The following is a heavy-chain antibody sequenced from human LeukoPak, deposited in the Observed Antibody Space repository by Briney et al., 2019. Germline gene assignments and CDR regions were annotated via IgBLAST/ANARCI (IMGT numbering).Heavy chain of an antibody. CDR2: ISGSGGST. CDR3: AKVGFIGVPAARFDY. Sequence: GGSLRLSCAASGFTFSSYAMSWVRQAPGKGLEWVSAISGSGGSTHYADSVKGRFTISRDNSKNTLYLQMNSLRAEDTAVYYCAKVGFIGVPAARFDYWGQGTLVTVSS. D-gene: IGHD2-2*01. CDR1: GFTFSSYA. V-gene: IGHV3-23*01. J-gene: IGHJ4*02.